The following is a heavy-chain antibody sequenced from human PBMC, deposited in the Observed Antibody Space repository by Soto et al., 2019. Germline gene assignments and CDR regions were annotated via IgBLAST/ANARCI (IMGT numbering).Heavy chain of an antibody. CDR1: GGSITNSGHY. CDR3: ARDKFSYGDNGWFDP. D-gene: IGHD4-17*01. Sequence: QVQLQESGPGLVKPSQTLSLTCTVSGGSITNSGHYWSWVRQLPGKGLEWVGYIHDCGNADYNPILKSRASISVDSSKNQFSLKLTSVTAADTAKYFCARDKFSYGDNGWFDPWGQGILVTVS. V-gene: IGHV4-31*03. J-gene: IGHJ5*02. CDR2: IHDCGNA.